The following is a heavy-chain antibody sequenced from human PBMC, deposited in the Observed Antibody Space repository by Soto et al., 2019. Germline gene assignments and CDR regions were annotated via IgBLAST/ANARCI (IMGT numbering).Heavy chain of an antibody. V-gene: IGHV3-48*01. Sequence: GGSLRLSCAASGFTFSSYSMNWVRQAPGKGLEWVSYISSSSSTIYYADSVKDRFTISRDNAKNSLYLQMNSLRAEDTAVYYCARDLIDYGDYRVYYFDYWGQGTLVTVSS. CDR3: ARDLIDYGDYRVYYFDY. J-gene: IGHJ4*02. CDR1: GFTFSSYS. D-gene: IGHD4-17*01. CDR2: ISSSSSTI.